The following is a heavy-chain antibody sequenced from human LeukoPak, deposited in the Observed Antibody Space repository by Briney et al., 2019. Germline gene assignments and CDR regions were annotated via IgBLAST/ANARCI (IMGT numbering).Heavy chain of an antibody. J-gene: IGHJ6*03. V-gene: IGHV4-59*11. CDR3: ARGGREVGATLYYYYYMDV. CDR1: VGSISSHN. CDR2: IYYSGST. Sequence: SGTLSLTCTVSVGSISSHNWSWIRQPPGKGLEWISYIYYSGSTNYNPSLKSRVTISVDTSKNQFSLKLSSVTAADTAVDYCARGGREVGATLYYYYYMDVWGKGTTVTVSS. D-gene: IGHD1-26*01.